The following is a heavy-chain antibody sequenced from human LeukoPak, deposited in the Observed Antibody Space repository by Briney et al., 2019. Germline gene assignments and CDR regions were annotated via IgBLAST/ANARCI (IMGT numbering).Heavy chain of an antibody. J-gene: IGHJ4*02. CDR3: AKDAYADY. CDR2: VSYLGNDK. D-gene: IGHD2-2*01. CDR1: GFTFRDYA. Sequence: GGSLRLSCAASGFTFRDYAMHWVRQAPGKGLEWVAVVSYLGNDKYYADSVKGRFTISRDNSKNTLYLQMNSLRAEDTAVYYCAKDAYADYWGQGTLVTVSS. V-gene: IGHV3-30-3*01.